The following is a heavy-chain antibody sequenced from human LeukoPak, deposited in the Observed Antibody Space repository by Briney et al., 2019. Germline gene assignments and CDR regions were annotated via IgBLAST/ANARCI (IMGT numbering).Heavy chain of an antibody. D-gene: IGHD5-12*01. Sequence: GGSLRLSCVVSGFTFSSYHMNWVRQAPGKGLEWVSSISTSRNYIYYADSVKGRFTISRDNAKNSLYLQMNSLRAEDTAVYYCAREQLRGYDRWGQGTLVTVSS. J-gene: IGHJ4*02. CDR3: AREQLRGYDR. V-gene: IGHV3-21*01. CDR1: GFTFSSYH. CDR2: ISTSRNYI.